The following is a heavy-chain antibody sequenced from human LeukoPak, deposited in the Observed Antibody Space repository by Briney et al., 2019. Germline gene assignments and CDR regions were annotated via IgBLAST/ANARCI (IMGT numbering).Heavy chain of an antibody. CDR2: VTSYNGDT. CDR1: GYTFTSYG. V-gene: IGHV1-18*01. Sequence: GASVKVSCKASGYTFTSYGISWVRQAPGQGLEWMGWVTSYNGDTNCAQKFQGRVTMSTDTSTSTAYMELRSLRFDDTAIYYCAKDWHILTGRNCFDPWGQGTLVTVSS. CDR3: AKDWHILTGRNCFDP. D-gene: IGHD3-9*01. J-gene: IGHJ5*02.